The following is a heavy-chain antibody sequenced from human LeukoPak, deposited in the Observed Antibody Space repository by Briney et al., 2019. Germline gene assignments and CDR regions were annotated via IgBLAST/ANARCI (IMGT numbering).Heavy chain of an antibody. D-gene: IGHD1-14*01. CDR3: AADRKAGTWDPRFDY. CDR1: GFSFSSYW. CDR2: IRQDGSEK. Sequence: GGSLSLSCAASGFSFSSYWMMWVRQAPGKGLEWVANIRQDGSEKNYVDSVKGRFTISRDNAKISLYLQMNSLRVEDTAVYYCAADRKAGTWDPRFDYWGQGTLATVSS. V-gene: IGHV3-7*01. J-gene: IGHJ4*02.